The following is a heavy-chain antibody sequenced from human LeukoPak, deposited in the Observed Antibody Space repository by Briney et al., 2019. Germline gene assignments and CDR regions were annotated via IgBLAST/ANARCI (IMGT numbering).Heavy chain of an antibody. D-gene: IGHD3-3*01. V-gene: IGHV3-30*04. CDR3: AKDSYDSLPDY. CDR2: ISYDGSNK. Sequence: GGSLRLSCAASGFTFSSYAMHWVRQAPGKGLEWVAVISYDGSNKYCADSVKGRFTISRDNSKNTLYLQMNSLRAEDTAVYYCAKDSYDSLPDYWGQGTLVTVSS. J-gene: IGHJ4*02. CDR1: GFTFSSYA.